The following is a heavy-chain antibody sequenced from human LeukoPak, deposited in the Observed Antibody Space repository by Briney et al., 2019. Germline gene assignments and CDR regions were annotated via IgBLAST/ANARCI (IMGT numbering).Heavy chain of an antibody. V-gene: IGHV3-7*01. CDR2: IKQGGGET. CDR3: ARGADGAFDY. Sequence: GGSLRLSCAASGFTFSNYWMNWVRQAPGKGLEWVANIKQGGGETYNVDSVKGRFSLSRDNAKNSLYLQMNSLRAEDTAVYYCARGADGAFDYWGQGIVVTVSP. CDR1: GFTFSNYW. D-gene: IGHD5-24*01. J-gene: IGHJ4*02.